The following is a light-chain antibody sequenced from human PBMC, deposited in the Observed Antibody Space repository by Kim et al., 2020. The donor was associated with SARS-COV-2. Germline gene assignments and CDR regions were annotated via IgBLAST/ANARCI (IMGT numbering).Light chain of an antibody. CDR1: SGSVSTNYY. J-gene: IGLJ3*02. CDR2: NTN. CDR3: VLYMGSGIWV. V-gene: IGLV8-61*01. Sequence: QTVVTQEPSFSVSPGGTVTLTCGLSSGSVSTNYYPSWYQQTPGQAPRTLIYNTNIRSSGVPDRFSASILGNKAALIITGAQADDESDYYCVLYMGSGIWVFGGGTQLTVL.